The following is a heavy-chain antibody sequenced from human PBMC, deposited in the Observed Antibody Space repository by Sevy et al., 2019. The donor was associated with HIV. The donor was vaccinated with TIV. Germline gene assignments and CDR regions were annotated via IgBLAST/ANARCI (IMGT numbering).Heavy chain of an antibody. Sequence: GGSLRLSCATSGFTFSTYSMNWVRQAPGKGLEWVSSISRSSTYIYYTDSVKGRFTLSRDNSRNSLFLQMNSLRLDDTAVYYCTTDSRHTGYDWGQGTLVTVSS. V-gene: IGHV3-21*01. CDR3: TTDSRHTGYD. J-gene: IGHJ4*02. D-gene: IGHD5-12*01. CDR2: ISRSSTYI. CDR1: GFTFSTYS.